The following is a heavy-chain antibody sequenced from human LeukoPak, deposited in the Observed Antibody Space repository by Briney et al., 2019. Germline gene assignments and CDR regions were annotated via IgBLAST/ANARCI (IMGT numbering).Heavy chain of an antibody. J-gene: IGHJ3*02. V-gene: IGHV3-23*01. Sequence: TGGSLRLSCAASGFTFSSYAMSWVRQAPGKGLEWVSAISGSGGSTYYADSVKGRFTISRDNSKNTLYLQMNSLRAEDTAVYYCAKDEPSTVVTPGAFDIWGQGTMVTVSS. CDR3: AKDEPSTVVTPGAFDI. D-gene: IGHD4-23*01. CDR2: ISGSGGST. CDR1: GFTFSSYA.